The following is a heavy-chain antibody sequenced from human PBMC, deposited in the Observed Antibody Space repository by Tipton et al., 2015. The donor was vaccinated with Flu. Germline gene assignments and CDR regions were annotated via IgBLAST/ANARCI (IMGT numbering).Heavy chain of an antibody. Sequence: QLVQSGGGLVEPGGSLRLSCAGSGFTFSSYTMNWVRQAPGKGLEWVGHIKGKTDGGTTDYAAPVKGRFTISKNDSSNTLYLQMNTLKTEDTAVYYCATDPQWLRAAAFWGQGTLVTVSS. V-gene: IGHV3-15*01. D-gene: IGHD6-19*01. CDR3: ATDPQWLRAAAF. CDR1: GFTFSSYT. J-gene: IGHJ4*02. CDR2: IKGKTDGGTT.